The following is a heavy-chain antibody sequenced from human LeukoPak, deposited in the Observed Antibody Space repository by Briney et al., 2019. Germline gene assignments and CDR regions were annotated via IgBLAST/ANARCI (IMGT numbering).Heavy chain of an antibody. D-gene: IGHD5/OR15-5a*01. CDR2: IDADGSAT. Sequence: PGGSLRLSCAGSGVTLRGYWMFWVRQAPGKGLEWLSLIDADGSATNHADSVKGRFTISRDDATNTLFLQMNSLRAKDTAVYFCARSVFYVYPYFYYMDVWGKGTTVAVSS. V-gene: IGHV3-74*01. CDR1: GVTLRGYW. J-gene: IGHJ6*03. CDR3: ARSVFYVYPYFYYMDV.